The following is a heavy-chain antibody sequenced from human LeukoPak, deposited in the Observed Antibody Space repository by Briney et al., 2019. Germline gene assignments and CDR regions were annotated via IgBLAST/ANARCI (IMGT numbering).Heavy chain of an antibody. CDR2: ISSSSSTI. J-gene: IGHJ4*02. CDR3: ARDDYSSGWNPFDY. CDR1: GFTVSSNY. V-gene: IGHV3-48*01. Sequence: GGSLRLSCAASGFTVSSNYMNWVRQAPGKGLEWVSYISSSSSTIYYADSVKGRFTISRDNAKNSLYLQMNSLRAEDTAVYYCARDDYSSGWNPFDYWGQGTLVTVSS. D-gene: IGHD6-19*01.